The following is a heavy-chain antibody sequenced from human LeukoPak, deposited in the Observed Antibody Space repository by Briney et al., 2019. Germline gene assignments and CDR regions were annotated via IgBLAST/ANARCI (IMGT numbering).Heavy chain of an antibody. J-gene: IGHJ4*02. Sequence: ASVKVSCKASGYTFTSYGISWVRQAPGQGLEWMGWISAYNGYTNYAQKLQGRVAMTTDTSTSTAYIELRSLRSDDTAVYYCARHYCSGGSCYSIFDYWGQGTLVTVSS. CDR2: ISAYNGYT. V-gene: IGHV1-18*01. CDR3: ARHYCSGGSCYSIFDY. D-gene: IGHD2-15*01. CDR1: GYTFTSYG.